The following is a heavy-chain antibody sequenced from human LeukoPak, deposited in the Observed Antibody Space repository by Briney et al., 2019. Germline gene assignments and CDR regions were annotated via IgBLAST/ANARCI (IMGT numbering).Heavy chain of an antibody. J-gene: IGHJ4*02. CDR1: GDSVSSNGAA. D-gene: IGHD1-26*01. CDR3: ARSGGTASGNYERATLDY. Sequence: SQTLSLTCDLSGDSVSSNGAAWNWIRQSPSRGLEWLGRTYYRSKWYNDYAVSLKGRVTINADTSKNHFSLQLNSVTPEDTAVYYCARSGGTASGNYERATLDYWGQGTLVTVSS. V-gene: IGHV6-1*01. CDR2: TYYRSKWYN.